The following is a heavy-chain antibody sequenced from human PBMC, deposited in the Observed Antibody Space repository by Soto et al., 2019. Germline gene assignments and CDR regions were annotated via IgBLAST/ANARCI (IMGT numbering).Heavy chain of an antibody. Sequence: QVQLVQSGAEVKKPGASVKVSCKASGYTFTDYAITWVRQAPGQGLEWMGWISAYNGDTDYAQKFQGRVTMTTDTSTSTACMELRSLSSDDTAVYYCAREAGSGSYYPEDFWGQGTLVTVSS. CDR3: AREAGSGSYYPEDF. V-gene: IGHV1-18*04. CDR2: ISAYNGDT. CDR1: GYTFTDYA. J-gene: IGHJ4*02. D-gene: IGHD1-26*01.